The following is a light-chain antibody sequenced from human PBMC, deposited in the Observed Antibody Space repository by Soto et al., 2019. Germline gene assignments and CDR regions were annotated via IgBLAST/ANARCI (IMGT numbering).Light chain of an antibody. Sequence: DIVMTQSPATLSVSPGEGATLTCRASQSVGTKIAWYQQKPGQAPRLLIYGAATRATGIPSRFSGSGSGTEFTLPISSLQSEDFAVYYCQQYNNWPPITFGQGTKVDNK. CDR3: QQYNNWPPIT. J-gene: IGKJ1*01. CDR2: GAA. CDR1: QSVGTK. V-gene: IGKV3-15*01.